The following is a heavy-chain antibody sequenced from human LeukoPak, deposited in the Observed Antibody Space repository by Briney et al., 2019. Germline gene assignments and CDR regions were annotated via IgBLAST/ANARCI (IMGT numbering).Heavy chain of an antibody. J-gene: IGHJ4*02. V-gene: IGHV3-48*03. D-gene: IGHD1-1*01. CDR3: ARDPRTVRI. CDR2: ITDSGRTI. CDR1: GFTFSTYE. Sequence: GGSLRLSCAASGFTFSTYEMNWVRQAPGKGLEWVSYITDSGRTIYYADSVKGRFTISRDNAKNSLYLQMNSLRVEDTAVYFCARDPRTVRIWGQGTLVTVSS.